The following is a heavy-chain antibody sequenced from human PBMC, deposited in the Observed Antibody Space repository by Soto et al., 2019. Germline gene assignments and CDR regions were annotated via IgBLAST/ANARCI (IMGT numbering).Heavy chain of an antibody. CDR1: GFTFSSYA. Sequence: EVQLLEAGGGLVQPGGSLRLSCEASGFTFSSYAMSWVRQAPGKGLEWVSGISGSGGSTYYADSVKGRFTISRDNSKNTLYLQMHSLRAEDTAVYYCAKAADDILTGWKAWGQGTLVTVSS. V-gene: IGHV3-23*01. CDR2: ISGSGGST. D-gene: IGHD3-9*01. CDR3: AKAADDILTGWKA. J-gene: IGHJ5*02.